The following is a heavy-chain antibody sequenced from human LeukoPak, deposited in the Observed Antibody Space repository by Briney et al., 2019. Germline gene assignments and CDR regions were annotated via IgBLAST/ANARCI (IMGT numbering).Heavy chain of an antibody. J-gene: IGHJ4*02. CDR3: VRDQGTWKYDF. Sequence: PGGSLTLSCAASGFIFSSYEMNWVRQAPGKGLEWVSYINSGGSSIYYAVSVRGRFTISRDNAKNSLYLQMNTLRAEDTAVYYCVRDQGTWKYDFWGQGTLVTVSS. D-gene: IGHD5-12*01. V-gene: IGHV3-48*03. CDR2: INSGGSSI. CDR1: GFIFSSYE.